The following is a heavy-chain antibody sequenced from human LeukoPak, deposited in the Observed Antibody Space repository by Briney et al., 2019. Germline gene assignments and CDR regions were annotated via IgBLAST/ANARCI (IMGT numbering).Heavy chain of an antibody. D-gene: IGHD4-23*01. CDR3: ARDPGYGGNSGGVDY. CDR2: IHPSGGST. V-gene: IGHV1-46*01. CDR1: GYTFTSYY. J-gene: IGHJ4*02. Sequence: ASVKVSCKASGYTFTSYYMHWVRQAPGQGLEWMGIIHPSGGSTSYAQKFQGRVTMTRDTSTSTVYMDLSSLRSEDTAVCYCARDPGYGGNSGGVDYWGQGTLVTVSS.